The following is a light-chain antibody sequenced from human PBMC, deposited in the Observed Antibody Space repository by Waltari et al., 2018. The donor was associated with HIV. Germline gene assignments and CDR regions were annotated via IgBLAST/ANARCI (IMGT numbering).Light chain of an antibody. J-gene: IGLJ2*01. CDR3: AVWEDSLNGNVI. CDR2: TKK. Sequence: QSVLTQPPSTSGTPGQRVTISCSGSTSNIGSNAVIWSQQLPGTAPKRVIYTKKQGMPGAPERVPVPKSGTSASRARRGHQSEDEAHYYCAVWEDSLNGNVIFGGGTKLTVL. CDR1: TSNIGSNA. V-gene: IGLV1-44*01.